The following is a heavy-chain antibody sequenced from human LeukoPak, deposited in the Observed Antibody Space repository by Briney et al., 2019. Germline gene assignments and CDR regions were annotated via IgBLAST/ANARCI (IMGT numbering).Heavy chain of an antibody. CDR3: ARGRAHSIDY. CDR2: INHSGST. CDR1: GGSFSGYY. V-gene: IGHV4-34*01. J-gene: IGHJ4*02. D-gene: IGHD6-13*01. Sequence: PSETLSLTCAVYGGSFSGYYWSWIRQPPGKGLEWIGEINHSGSTNYNPSLKSRVTISVDTSKNQFSPKLSSVTAADTAVYYCARGRAHSIDYWGQGTLVTVSS.